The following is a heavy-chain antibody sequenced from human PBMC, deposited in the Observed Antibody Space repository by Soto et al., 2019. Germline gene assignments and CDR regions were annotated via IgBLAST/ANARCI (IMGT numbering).Heavy chain of an antibody. V-gene: IGHV1-18*01. CDR1: GYTFTSYG. Sequence: QGQLVKSGAEVKKPRASVKVSCKTSGYTFTSYGISWVRQAPGQGLEWMGWISAYNGNTNYAQKLQGRVTMTTDTSTSTAYMELRSLRSDDTALYYCARYSLDLQRFDYWGQGPLVTVS. CDR3: ARYSLDLQRFDY. CDR2: ISAYNGNT. D-gene: IGHD4-4*01. J-gene: IGHJ4*02.